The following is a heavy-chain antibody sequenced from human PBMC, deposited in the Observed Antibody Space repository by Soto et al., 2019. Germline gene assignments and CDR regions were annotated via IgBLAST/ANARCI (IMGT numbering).Heavy chain of an antibody. CDR1: GFTFSSYS. CDR3: ARAAAGFWLQFDY. J-gene: IGHJ4*02. CDR2: ISSSSSTI. D-gene: IGHD6-13*01. Sequence: EVQLVESGGGLVQPGGSLRLSCAASGFTFSSYSMNWVRQAPGKGLEWVSYISSSSSTIYYADAVKGRFTISRDNAKNSLYLQMNSLRDEDTAVYFCARAAAGFWLQFDYWGQGTLVTVSS. V-gene: IGHV3-48*02.